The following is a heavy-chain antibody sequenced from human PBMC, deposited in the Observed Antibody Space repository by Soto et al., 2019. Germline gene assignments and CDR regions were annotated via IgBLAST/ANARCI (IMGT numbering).Heavy chain of an antibody. J-gene: IGHJ3*02. Sequence: VKVSCKASGYTFTSYGISWVRQAPGQGLEWMGWISAYNGNTNYAQKLQGRVTMTTDTSTSTAYMELRSLRSDDTAVYYCASARITIFGVVIIYDAFDIWGQGTMVTVSS. V-gene: IGHV1-18*01. CDR2: ISAYNGNT. D-gene: IGHD3-3*01. CDR3: ASARITIFGVVIIYDAFDI. CDR1: GYTFTSYG.